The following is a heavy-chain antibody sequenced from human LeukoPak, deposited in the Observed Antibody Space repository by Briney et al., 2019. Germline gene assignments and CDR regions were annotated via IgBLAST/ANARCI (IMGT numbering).Heavy chain of an antibody. D-gene: IGHD2-2*01. CDR2: IYHSGST. CDR1: GYSISSGYY. J-gene: IGHJ3*02. Sequence: SETLSLTCTVSGYSISSGYYWGWIRPPPGKGLEGIGSIYHSGSTYYNPSLKSRVTISVDTSKNQFSLKLSSVPAADTAVYYCARDWDIVVVPAAIHAFDIWGQGTMVTVSS. V-gene: IGHV4-38-2*02. CDR3: ARDWDIVVVPAAIHAFDI.